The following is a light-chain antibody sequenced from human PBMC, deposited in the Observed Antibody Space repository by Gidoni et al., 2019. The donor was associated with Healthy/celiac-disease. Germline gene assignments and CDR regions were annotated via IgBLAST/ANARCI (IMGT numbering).Light chain of an antibody. CDR2: GNS. V-gene: IGLV1-40*01. CDR1: SSNIGAGYD. J-gene: IGLJ2*01. Sequence: QSVLTQPPPVSGAPGQRVTISCTGSSSNIGAGYDVHWYQQLPGTAHKLLIYGNSNRPSGVPDRFSGSKSGTSASLAITGLQAEDEADYYCQSYDSSLSGSVFGGGTKLTVL. CDR3: QSYDSSLSGSV.